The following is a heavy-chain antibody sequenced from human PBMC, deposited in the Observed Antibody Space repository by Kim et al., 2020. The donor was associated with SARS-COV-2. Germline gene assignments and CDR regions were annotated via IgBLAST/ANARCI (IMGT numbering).Heavy chain of an antibody. CDR1: GLTFSIAS. D-gene: IGHD1-26*01. V-gene: IGHV3-48*02. Sequence: GGSLRLSCAASGLTFSIASMYWVRQAPGKGLELIAYISSSSATMYYADSVKGRFSIYRDNGKDSVYRHMNSLRDEDTAGYYCARDPRAVGARVIGYYFDYCSQGTLVTVSS. CDR3: ARDPRAVGARVIGYYFDY. CDR2: ISSSSATM. J-gene: IGHJ4*02.